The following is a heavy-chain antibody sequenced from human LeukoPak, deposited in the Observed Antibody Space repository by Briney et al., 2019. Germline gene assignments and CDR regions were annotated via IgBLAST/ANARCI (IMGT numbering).Heavy chain of an antibody. Sequence: GGSLRLSCAASGFTFSSYAMSWVRQAPGKGLEWVSAISGSSGSTYYADSVKGRFTISRDNSKNTLYLQMNSLRAEDTAVYYCAKGPQRVFYYYMDVWGKGTTVTVSS. CDR1: GFTFSSYA. CDR3: AKGPQRVFYYYMDV. J-gene: IGHJ6*03. D-gene: IGHD6-25*01. CDR2: ISGSSGST. V-gene: IGHV3-23*01.